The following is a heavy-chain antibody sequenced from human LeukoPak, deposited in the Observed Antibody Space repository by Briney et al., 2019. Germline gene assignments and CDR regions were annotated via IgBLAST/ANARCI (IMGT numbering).Heavy chain of an antibody. CDR3: TRDGITGTSLPAIDY. V-gene: IGHV3-11*01. CDR2: ISSSGSTI. CDR1: GFTFSDYY. D-gene: IGHD1-7*01. Sequence: KPGGSLRLSCAASGFTFSDYYMSWIRQAPGKGLEWVSYISSSGSTIYYADSVKGRFTISRDNAKNSLYLQMNSLRAEDTAVYYCTRDGITGTSLPAIDYWGQGTLVTVSS. J-gene: IGHJ4*02.